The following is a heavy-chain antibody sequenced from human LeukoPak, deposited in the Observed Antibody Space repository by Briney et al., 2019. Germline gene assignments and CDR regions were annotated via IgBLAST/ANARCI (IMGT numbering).Heavy chain of an antibody. J-gene: IGHJ4*02. CDR1: GYTFTGYY. CDR2: INPNSGGT. CDR3: ARGTLRAGSGTRYYFDY. V-gene: IGHV1-2*04. Sequence: ASVKVSCKASGYTFTGYYMHWVRQAPGQGLEWMGWINPNSGGTNYAQRFQGWVTMTRDTSISTAYMELSRLRSDDTAVYYCARGTLRAGSGTRYYFDYWGQGTLVTVSS. D-gene: IGHD2-2*01.